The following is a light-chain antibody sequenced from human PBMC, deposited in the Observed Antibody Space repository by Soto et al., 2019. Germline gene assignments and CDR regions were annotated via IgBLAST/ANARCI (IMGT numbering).Light chain of an antibody. Sequence: EIVMTQSPATLSVSPGERATLSCRASQSVSINLAWYQQKPGQAPRLLIYAASTRATGIPARFSGSGSGTEFTLIISSLQSEDFAVYYCQHYNNWPRTFGQGTKVEIK. V-gene: IGKV3-15*01. CDR1: QSVSIN. CDR3: QHYNNWPRT. CDR2: AAS. J-gene: IGKJ1*01.